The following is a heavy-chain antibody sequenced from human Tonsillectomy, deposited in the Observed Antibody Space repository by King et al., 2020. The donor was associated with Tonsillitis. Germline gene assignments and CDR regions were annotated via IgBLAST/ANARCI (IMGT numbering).Heavy chain of an antibody. CDR1: TYPFTHYY. CDR3: ARESLAFDS. J-gene: IGHJ4*02. Sequence: VQLVQSGAEVKRPGASVKVSCKASTYPFTHYYMHWVRQAPGQGLEWMGWINPDSGATNFAQIFQGRLTIAWDTSITTAYMELSRLTSDDTAVYYCARESLAFDSWGQGTLVTVSS. CDR2: INPDSGAT. V-gene: IGHV1-2*02.